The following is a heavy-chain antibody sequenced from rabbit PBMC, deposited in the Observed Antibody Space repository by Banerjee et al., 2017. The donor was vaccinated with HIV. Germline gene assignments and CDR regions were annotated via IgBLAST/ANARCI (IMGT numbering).Heavy chain of an antibody. J-gene: IGHJ4*01. CDR1: GFSFSSSYC. V-gene: IGHV1S40*01. CDR3: ARVGNSDYNWNL. D-gene: IGHD8-1*01. CDR2: IDTGSSGST. Sequence: QSLEESGGDLVKPGASLTLTCTASGFSFSSSYCICWVRQAPGKGLEWIGCIDTGSSGSTYYASWAKGRFTISKTSSTTVTLQMTSLTAADTATYFCARVGNSDYNWNLWGPGTLVTVS.